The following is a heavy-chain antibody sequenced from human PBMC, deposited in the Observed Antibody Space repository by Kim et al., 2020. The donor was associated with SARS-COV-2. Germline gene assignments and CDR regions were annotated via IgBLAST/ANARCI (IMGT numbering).Heavy chain of an antibody. D-gene: IGHD2-21*01. J-gene: IGHJ6*02. Sequence: GGSLRLSCAASGFTFSSYAMHWVRQAPGKGLEWVAGISYDGSNKYYADSVKGRFTISRDNSNNTLYLQMNSLRAEDTAVYYCTRGVKCNYYYGMDDWGQGTTVTVSS. CDR1: GFTFSSYA. CDR3: TRGVKCNYYYGMDD. V-gene: IGHV3-30*04. CDR2: ISYDGSNK.